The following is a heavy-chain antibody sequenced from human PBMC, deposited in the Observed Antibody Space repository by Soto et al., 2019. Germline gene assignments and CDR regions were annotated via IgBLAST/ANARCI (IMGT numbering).Heavy chain of an antibody. CDR3: AKFGMATTKRSPPYYIDY. CDR1: GFTFSSYA. V-gene: IGHV3-23*01. J-gene: IGHJ4*02. CDR2: ISGSGGGT. D-gene: IGHD1-1*01. Sequence: GGSLRLSCAASGFTFSSYAMSWVRQAPGKGLEWVSSISGSGGGTYYADSVKGRFTFSRDNSKNTLYLQMSSLRAEDTAVYYCAKFGMATTKRSPPYYIDYWGQGALVTVSS.